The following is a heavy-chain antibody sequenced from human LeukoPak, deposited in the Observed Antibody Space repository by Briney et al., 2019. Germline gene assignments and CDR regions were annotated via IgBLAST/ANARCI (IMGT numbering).Heavy chain of an antibody. D-gene: IGHD6-6*01. CDR3: ARVEYSSSSGGGGIDY. V-gene: IGHV1-2*02. Sequence: ASVKVSCKASGYGFTGYYMHWVRQAPGQGLEWMGWINPKSGGTNYAQKFQGRVTMTRDTSISTAYMELSRLRSDDTAVYYCARVEYSSSSGGGGIDYWGQGTLVTVSS. J-gene: IGHJ4*02. CDR2: INPKSGGT. CDR1: GYGFTGYY.